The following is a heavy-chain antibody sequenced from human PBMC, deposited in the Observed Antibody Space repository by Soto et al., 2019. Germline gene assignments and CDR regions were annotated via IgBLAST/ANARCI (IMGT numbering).Heavy chain of an antibody. V-gene: IGHV4-31*03. Sequence: KASETLSLTCSVSGGSINSGAYYWSWIRHYPGKGREWIGYIHYTGRTYYNPSLESRATISVDTSKKHFSLKLSSVTAADTAVYYCARVSATGTRWFDPWGQGTLVTVS. J-gene: IGHJ5*02. CDR3: ARVSATGTRWFDP. CDR1: GGSINSGAYY. D-gene: IGHD6-13*01. CDR2: IHYTGRT.